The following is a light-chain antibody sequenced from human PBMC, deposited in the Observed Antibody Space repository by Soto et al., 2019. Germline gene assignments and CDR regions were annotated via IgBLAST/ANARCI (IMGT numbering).Light chain of an antibody. CDR3: QQYNDYSWT. V-gene: IGKV1-5*03. Sequence: DIQMTQSPSTLSASVGDRVTITCRASQSINNWLAWYQQKPGKAPNLLIYKASNLESGVPSRFSGSGSATEFTLTISSLQADDFATYYCQQYNDYSWTFGQGTKVEIK. CDR2: KAS. J-gene: IGKJ1*01. CDR1: QSINNW.